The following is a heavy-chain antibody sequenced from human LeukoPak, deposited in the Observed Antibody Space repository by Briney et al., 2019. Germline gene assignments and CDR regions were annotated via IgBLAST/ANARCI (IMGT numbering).Heavy chain of an antibody. CDR1: GFTFSNYG. Sequence: GTSLRLTCAASGFTFSNYGMHWVRLAPGKGLEWLAVISYDGSNKYYADSVKGRFTISRDNSKNTLYLQMNSLRAEDTAVYYCAWRGIWGQGSLVTVSS. CDR2: ISYDGSNK. J-gene: IGHJ4*02. V-gene: IGHV3-30*03. D-gene: IGHD3-16*01. CDR3: AWRGI.